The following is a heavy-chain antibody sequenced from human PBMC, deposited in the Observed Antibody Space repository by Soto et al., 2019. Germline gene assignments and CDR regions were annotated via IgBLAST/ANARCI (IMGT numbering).Heavy chain of an antibody. V-gene: IGHV1-69*12. D-gene: IGHD5-12*01. J-gene: IGHJ4*02. CDR2: IVLIVDTS. Sequence: QVQLVQSGAEVRQPASSVKVSCKTSGGTFSSYAISWVRQAPGHGLEWMGGIVLIVDTSTYAQKFQGRVTITADESTSTVYMELSSLRSDDTAVYYCVRVVAIPGYPDNWGQGTLVTVSS. CDR3: VRVVAIPGYPDN. CDR1: GGTFSSYA.